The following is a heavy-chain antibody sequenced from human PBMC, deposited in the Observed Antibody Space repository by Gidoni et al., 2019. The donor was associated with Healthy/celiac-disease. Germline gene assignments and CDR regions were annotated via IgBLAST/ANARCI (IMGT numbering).Heavy chain of an antibody. CDR3: GYSSGYYLGGAFDI. Sequence: QLQLQESGPGLVKPSETLSLTCTVSGGSISSSSYYWGWIRQPPGKGLEWIGSIYYSGSTYYNPSLKSRVTISVDTSKNQFSLKLSSVTAADTAVYYCGYSSGYYLGGAFDIWGQGTMVTVSS. V-gene: IGHV4-39*01. CDR2: IYYSGST. CDR1: GGSISSSSYY. D-gene: IGHD3-22*01. J-gene: IGHJ3*02.